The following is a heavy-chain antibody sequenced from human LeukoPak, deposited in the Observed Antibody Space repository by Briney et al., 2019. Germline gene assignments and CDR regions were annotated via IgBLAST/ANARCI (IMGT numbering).Heavy chain of an antibody. J-gene: IGHJ4*02. V-gene: IGHV3-23*01. Sequence: HPGGSLRLSCAVSGITLSNYGVIWVRHAPGTAIGLVSGIRGSGGNTYYADSMKGRFTIYRDNAKNTLYLQMNSLRAEDTAVYFCAKRGVVIRVILVGFHKEAYYFDSWGQGALVTVSS. D-gene: IGHD3-22*01. CDR2: IRGSGGNT. CDR3: AKRGVVIRVILVGFHKEAYYFDS. CDR1: GITLSNYG.